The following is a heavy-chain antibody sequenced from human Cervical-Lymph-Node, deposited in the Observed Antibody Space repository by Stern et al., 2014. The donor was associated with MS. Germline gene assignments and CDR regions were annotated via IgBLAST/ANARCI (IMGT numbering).Heavy chain of an antibody. CDR3: AKHACTGAACPFDL. D-gene: IGHD2-8*02. V-gene: IGHV4-39*01. CDR1: GDSISSYTHY. Sequence: QLQLQESGPGLVKPSETLSLTCAVSGDSISSYTHYWAWIRQPPGKGLEWIGSAYSGGPTYSTPSLKSPVTIPVDTSKNPFPRGLNSVTAADTAVYYCAKHACTGAACPFDLWGQGTLVTVSS. J-gene: IGHJ4*02. CDR2: AYSGGPT.